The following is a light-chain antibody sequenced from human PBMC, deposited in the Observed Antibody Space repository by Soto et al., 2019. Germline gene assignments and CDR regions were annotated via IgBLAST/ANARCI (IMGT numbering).Light chain of an antibody. V-gene: IGKV3-20*01. J-gene: IGKJ1*01. CDR1: QSVSSSF. CDR2: GAS. CDR3: QQYASSVT. Sequence: EIVLTQSPGSLSLSPGERATLSCRASQSVSSSFFAWYQQRPGQAPRLLIYGASSRATGIPDRFSGSGSGTDFTLTISRLEPEDFAVSYCQQYASSVTFGQGNKVELK.